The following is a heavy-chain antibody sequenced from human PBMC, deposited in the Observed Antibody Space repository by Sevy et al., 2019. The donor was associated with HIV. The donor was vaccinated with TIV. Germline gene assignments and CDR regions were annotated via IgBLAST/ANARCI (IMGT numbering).Heavy chain of an antibody. CDR2: INHSGST. D-gene: IGHD3-3*01. V-gene: IGHV4-34*01. CDR1: GGSFSGYY. J-gene: IGHJ4*02. Sequence: SETLSLTCAVYGGSFSGYYWSWIRQPPGKGLEWIGEINHSGSTNYNPSLKSRVTISVDTSKNQFSLKLSSVTAADTAVYYCARWNSFTIFGVVIKWGFDYWGQGTLVTVSS. CDR3: ARWNSFTIFGVVIKWGFDY.